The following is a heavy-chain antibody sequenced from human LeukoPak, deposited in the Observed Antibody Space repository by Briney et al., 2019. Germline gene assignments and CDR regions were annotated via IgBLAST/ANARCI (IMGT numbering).Heavy chain of an antibody. J-gene: IGHJ4*02. D-gene: IGHD6-13*01. V-gene: IGHV3-9*01. CDR3: AKDAKPLIAAASRHDY. CDR1: GFTFDDYA. CDR2: ISWNSGSI. Sequence: PGGSLRLSCAASGFTFDDYAMHWVRQAPGKGLEWVSGISWNSGSIGYADSVKGRFTISRDNAKNSLYLQMNSLRAEDTALYYCAKDAKPLIAAASRHDYWGQGTLVTVSS.